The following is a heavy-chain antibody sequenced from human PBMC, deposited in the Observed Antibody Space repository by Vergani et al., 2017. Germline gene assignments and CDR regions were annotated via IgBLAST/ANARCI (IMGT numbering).Heavy chain of an antibody. Sequence: EVQLVESGGGLVQPGGSLRLSCAASGFIFSSYWMHWVRQAPGMGLEWVAAIKEDGSEKQYVDSVKGRFTISRDNAKKSLYLQMNSLRGEDTAVYYCARGNSLGSYWGQGTLVTVSS. CDR1: GFIFSSYW. J-gene: IGHJ4*02. D-gene: IGHD1-7*01. CDR2: IKEDGSEK. V-gene: IGHV3-7*01. CDR3: ARGNSLGSY.